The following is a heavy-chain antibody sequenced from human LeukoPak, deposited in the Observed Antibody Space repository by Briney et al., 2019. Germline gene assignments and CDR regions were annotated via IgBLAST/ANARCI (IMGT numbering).Heavy chain of an antibody. V-gene: IGHV3-23*01. J-gene: IGHJ4*02. CDR3: AKKYYYDSSGYYYFDY. D-gene: IGHD3-22*01. Sequence: GGSLGLSCAASGFMFKHYAISWVRQAPGKGLEWVSAISGSGGSTYYADSVKGRFTISRDNSKNTLYLQMNSLRAEDTAVYYCAKKYYYDSSGYYYFDYWGQGTLVTVSS. CDR1: GFMFKHYA. CDR2: ISGSGGST.